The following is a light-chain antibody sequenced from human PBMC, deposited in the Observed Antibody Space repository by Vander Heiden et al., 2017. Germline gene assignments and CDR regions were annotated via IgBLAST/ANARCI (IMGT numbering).Light chain of an antibody. Sequence: QSALTQPASVSGSPGQSITISCTGTSSDIGGYKYVSWYQQHPGKAPKFMIYDVTNRPSGVSNRFSGSKSGNTASLTISGLQAEDEADYYCNSYTSSSTWVFGGGTKLTGL. CDR3: NSYTSSSTWV. CDR1: SSDIGGYKY. CDR2: DVT. J-gene: IGLJ3*02. V-gene: IGLV2-14*03.